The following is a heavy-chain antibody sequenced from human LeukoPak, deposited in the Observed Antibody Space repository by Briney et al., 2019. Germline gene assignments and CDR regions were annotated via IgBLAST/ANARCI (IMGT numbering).Heavy chain of an antibody. Sequence: PGGSLRLSCAASGFNFSSYEMNWVRQAPGKGLEWVSAISSGGRTIYYADSVKGRFTISRDNAKNSLYLQMNSLRAEDTAVYYCAELGITMIGGVWGKGTTVTISS. CDR2: ISSGGRTI. CDR3: AELGITMIGGV. CDR1: GFNFSSYE. D-gene: IGHD3-10*02. J-gene: IGHJ6*04. V-gene: IGHV3-48*03.